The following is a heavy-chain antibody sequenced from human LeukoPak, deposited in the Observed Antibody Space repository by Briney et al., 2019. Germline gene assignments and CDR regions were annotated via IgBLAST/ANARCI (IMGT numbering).Heavy chain of an antibody. J-gene: IGHJ4*02. CDR3: ARADDYGLYFDY. D-gene: IGHD4-17*01. Sequence: SQTLSLTCTVSGGSISSGRYYWSWIRQPAGKGLEWIGRIYTSGSTQYNPSLKSRVTISLDTSKNQFSLKLSSVTAADTAVYYCARADDYGLYFDYGGQGTLVTVSS. CDR1: GGSISSGRYY. CDR2: IYTSGST. V-gene: IGHV4-61*02.